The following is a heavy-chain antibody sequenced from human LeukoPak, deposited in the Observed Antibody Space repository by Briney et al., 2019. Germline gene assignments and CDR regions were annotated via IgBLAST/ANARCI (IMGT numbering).Heavy chain of an antibody. Sequence: SETLSLTCTVSGGSISSYYWSWIRQPPGKGLEWIGYIYYTGSTNYNPSLKSRITISVDTSKNQFSLKLNSLTAADTAVYYCAREGGLLDAFDIWGQGTMVTVSS. V-gene: IGHV4-59*01. CDR1: GGSISSYY. D-gene: IGHD3-16*01. CDR2: IYYTGST. J-gene: IGHJ3*02. CDR3: AREGGLLDAFDI.